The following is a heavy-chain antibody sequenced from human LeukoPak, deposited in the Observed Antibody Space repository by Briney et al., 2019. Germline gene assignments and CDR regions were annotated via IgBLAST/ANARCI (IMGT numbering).Heavy chain of an antibody. CDR3: ARGLMTTVTTGGY. J-gene: IGHJ4*02. V-gene: IGHV7-4-1*02. CDR2: INTSTGNP. CDR1: GYAFTSYA. Sequence: ASVKVSCKASGYAFTSYAMNWVRQAPGQGLEWMGWINTSTGNPTYAQGFTGRFVFSLDTSVSTAYLQISSLKAEDTAVYYCARGLMTTVTTGGYWGQGTLVTVSS. D-gene: IGHD4-17*01.